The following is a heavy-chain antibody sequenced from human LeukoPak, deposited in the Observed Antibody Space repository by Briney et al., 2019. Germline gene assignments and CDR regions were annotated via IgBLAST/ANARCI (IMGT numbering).Heavy chain of an antibody. D-gene: IGHD3-3*01. Sequence: ASVKVSCKASGYIFTSYGIGWVRQAPGQGLEWMGWISAYNNNTNYAEKLQGRVTMITDTSTSTAYMELRSLRSDDTAVYYCARDGFWSTYYDYYGMDVWGQGTTVTVSS. CDR3: ARDGFWSTYYDYYGMDV. V-gene: IGHV1-18*01. J-gene: IGHJ6*02. CDR2: ISAYNNNT. CDR1: GYIFTSYG.